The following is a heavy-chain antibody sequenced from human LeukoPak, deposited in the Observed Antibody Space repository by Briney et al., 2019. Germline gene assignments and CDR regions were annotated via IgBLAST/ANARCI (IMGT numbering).Heavy chain of an antibody. V-gene: IGHV4-61*01. CDR1: GGSVSSGSYY. CDR3: ARELVRPHNWFDP. J-gene: IGHJ5*02. CDR2: IYSSGST. Sequence: PSETLSLTCSVSGGSVSSGSYYWGWIRQPPGRGLEWIGYIYSSGSTNYNPSLKSRVTISVDTSKNQFSLKLSSVTAADTAVYYCARELVRPHNWFDPWGQGTLVTVSS. D-gene: IGHD6-6*01.